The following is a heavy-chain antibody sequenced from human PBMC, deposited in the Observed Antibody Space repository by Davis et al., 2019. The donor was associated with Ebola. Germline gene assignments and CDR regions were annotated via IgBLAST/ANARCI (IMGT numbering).Heavy chain of an antibody. D-gene: IGHD6-6*01. CDR3: AKDRDRQLVPDY. CDR2: ITWNSGRI. V-gene: IGHV3-9*01. CDR1: GFTFDAYA. J-gene: IGHJ4*02. Sequence: SLKISCAASGFTFDAYAMHWVRQAPGKGLEWVSGITWNSGRIGYADSVKGRFTISRDNAKNSLHLQMNSLRAEDTAVYYCAKDRDRQLVPDYWGQGTLVTVSS.